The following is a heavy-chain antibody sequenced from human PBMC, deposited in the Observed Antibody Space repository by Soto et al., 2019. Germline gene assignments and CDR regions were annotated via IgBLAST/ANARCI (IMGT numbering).Heavy chain of an antibody. D-gene: IGHD5-18*01. V-gene: IGHV3-30-3*01. Sequence: LCLSCAASGFTFSSYAMHWVRQAPGKGLEWVAVISYDGSNKYYADSVKGRFTISRDNSKNTLYRQMNSLRAEDTAVYYCARRDSPRGYSYGPAVTPFEYWGQGTLVTVSS. J-gene: IGHJ4*02. CDR3: ARRDSPRGYSYGPAVTPFEY. CDR2: ISYDGSNK. CDR1: GFTFSSYA.